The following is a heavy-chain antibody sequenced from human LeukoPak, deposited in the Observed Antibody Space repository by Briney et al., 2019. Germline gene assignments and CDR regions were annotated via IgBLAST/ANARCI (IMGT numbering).Heavy chain of an antibody. J-gene: IGHJ4*02. Sequence: GGSLRLSCAASGFTFSSYAMSWVRQAPGKGLEWVSAISGSGGSTYYADSVKGRFTISGDNSKNTLYLQMNSLRAEDTAVYYCAREVLLWFDREYYFDYWGQGTLVTVSS. CDR3: AREVLLWFDREYYFDY. CDR2: ISGSGGST. CDR1: GFTFSSYA. D-gene: IGHD3-10*01. V-gene: IGHV3-23*01.